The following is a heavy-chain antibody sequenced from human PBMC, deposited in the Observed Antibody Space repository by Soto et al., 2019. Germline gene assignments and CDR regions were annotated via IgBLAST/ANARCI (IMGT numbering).Heavy chain of an antibody. Sequence: GGSLRLSCAASGFTFSSYAMSWVRQAPGKGLEWVSAISGSGGSTYYADSVKGRFTISRDNSKNTLYLQMNSLRAEDTAVYYCATPVEDIVATITGGPFDYWGQGTLVTVSS. CDR3: ATPVEDIVATITGGPFDY. CDR2: ISGSGGST. V-gene: IGHV3-23*01. J-gene: IGHJ4*02. D-gene: IGHD5-12*01. CDR1: GFTFSSYA.